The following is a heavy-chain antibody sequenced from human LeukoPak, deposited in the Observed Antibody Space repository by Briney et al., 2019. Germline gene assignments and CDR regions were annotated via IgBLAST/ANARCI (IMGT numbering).Heavy chain of an antibody. Sequence: KPSETLSLTCTVSGGSTSSSSYYWGWIRQPPGKGLEWIGSIYYSGSTYYNPSLKSRVTISVDTSKNQFSLKLSSVTAADTAVYYCAGRSGYFDWLPSDYWGQGTLVTVSS. J-gene: IGHJ4*02. CDR3: AGRSGYFDWLPSDY. D-gene: IGHD3-9*01. CDR1: GGSTSSSSYY. V-gene: IGHV4-39*01. CDR2: IYYSGST.